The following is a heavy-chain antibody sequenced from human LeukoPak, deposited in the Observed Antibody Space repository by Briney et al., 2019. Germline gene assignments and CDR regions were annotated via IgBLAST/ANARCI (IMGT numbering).Heavy chain of an antibody. CDR2: INPSGGST. CDR1: GYTFTSYY. J-gene: IGHJ4*02. D-gene: IGHD3-10*01. Sequence: ASVNVSCKASGYTFTSYYMHWVRQAAGQGLEWMGIINPSGGSTSYAQKFQGRVTMTRDTSTITVYMELSSLRSEYTAVYYCARWGDAGIDYWGPGTLVTVSS. V-gene: IGHV1-46*01. CDR3: ARWGDAGIDY.